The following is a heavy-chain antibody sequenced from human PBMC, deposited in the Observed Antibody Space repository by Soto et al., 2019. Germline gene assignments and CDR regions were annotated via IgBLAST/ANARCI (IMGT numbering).Heavy chain of an antibody. J-gene: IGHJ4*02. V-gene: IGHV1-18*01. CDR3: ARALSGPGLFDY. Sequence: QVQLVQSGGEVKKPGASVKVSCKASCYTFTNYGISWVRQAPGQGLEWMGWISAYNGNIKYAQKLQGRVTMTTDTATSTAYMELRSLRSDDTAVYYCARALSGPGLFDYWGQGTLVTVSS. D-gene: IGHD3-16*02. CDR2: ISAYNGNI. CDR1: CYTFTNYG.